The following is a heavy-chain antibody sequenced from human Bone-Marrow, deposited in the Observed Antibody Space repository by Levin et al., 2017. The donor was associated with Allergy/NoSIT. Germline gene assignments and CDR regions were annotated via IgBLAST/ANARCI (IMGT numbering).Heavy chain of an antibody. V-gene: IGHV3-48*02. CDR3: ARDPARGYYDSSGYSGDH. CDR2: ISSSGDST. J-gene: IGHJ4*02. CDR1: GFSFWHYT. Sequence: GGSLRLSCAASGFSFWHYTMNWVRQAPGKGLEWVSCISSSGDSTYYTDSVKGRFTISRDNAKNSLYLQLNRLRDEDTALYYCARDPARGYYDSSGYSGDHWGQGTLVTVSS. D-gene: IGHD3-22*01.